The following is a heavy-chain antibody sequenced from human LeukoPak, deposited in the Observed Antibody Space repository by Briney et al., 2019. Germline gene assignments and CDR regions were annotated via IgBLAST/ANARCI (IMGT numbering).Heavy chain of an antibody. CDR1: GGSFTADY. CDR3: ARRLGRGWVDY. CDR2: VHHSGIT. V-gene: IGHV4-34*01. D-gene: IGHD6-19*01. Sequence: SETLSLTCAVYGGSFTADYWTWIRQPPGKGLEWIGEVHHSGITNYKPSLRSRVTISLDTSKNQFSLNLTSVTAADTAVYYCARRLGRGWVDYWGQGTLVTVSP. J-gene: IGHJ4*02.